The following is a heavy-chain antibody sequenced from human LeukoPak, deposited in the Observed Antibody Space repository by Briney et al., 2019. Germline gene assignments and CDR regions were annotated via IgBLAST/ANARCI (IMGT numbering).Heavy chain of an antibody. Sequence: GGSLRLSCAASGFTFNDYYMSWSRQAPGKGLEWLSYISPSTTHTSHADSVKGRFTISRDNAKSLLFLQMHSLRAEDTAVYYCARGGHGAADQWGQGTLVTVSS. CDR3: ARGGHGAADQ. V-gene: IGHV3-11*05. CDR1: GFTFNDYY. J-gene: IGHJ5*02. CDR2: ISPSTTHT. D-gene: IGHD1-26*01.